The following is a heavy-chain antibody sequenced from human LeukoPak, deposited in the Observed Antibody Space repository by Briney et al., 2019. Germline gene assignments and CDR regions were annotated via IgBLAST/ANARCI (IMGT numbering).Heavy chain of an antibody. CDR2: IYYSGST. CDR3: ARHGDQYSSSWTSDWFDP. CDR1: GGSISSYY. V-gene: IGHV4-59*08. Sequence: PAETLSLTCTVSGGSISSYYWSWIRHPPGKGLECIGYIYYSGSTNYSPSLKSRVTISVDTSKNQFSLKLSSVTAADTAVYYCARHGDQYSSSWTSDWFDPWGQGTLVTVSS. D-gene: IGHD6-13*01. J-gene: IGHJ5*02.